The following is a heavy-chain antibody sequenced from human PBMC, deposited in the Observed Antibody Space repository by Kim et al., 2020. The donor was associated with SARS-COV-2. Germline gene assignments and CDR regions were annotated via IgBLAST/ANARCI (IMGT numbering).Heavy chain of an antibody. CDR3: ASYEAEWLYYYYGMDV. J-gene: IGHJ6*02. CDR2: IIPIFGTA. D-gene: IGHD3-3*01. CDR1: GGTFSSYA. Sequence: SVKVSCKASGGTFSSYAISWVRQAPGQGLEWMGGIIPIFGTANYAQKFQGRVTITADESTSTAYMELSSLRSEDTAVYYCASYEAEWLYYYYGMDVWGQGTTVTVSS. V-gene: IGHV1-69*13.